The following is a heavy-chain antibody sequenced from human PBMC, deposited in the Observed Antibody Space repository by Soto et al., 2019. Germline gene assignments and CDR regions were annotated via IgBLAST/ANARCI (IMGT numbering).Heavy chain of an antibody. CDR1: GATFSSYT. D-gene: IGHD3-3*01. Sequence: QVQLVQSGAEVKKPGSSVKVSCKASGATFSSYTISWVRQAPGQGLEWMGRIIPILGIANYAQKFQGRVTITADKSTSTAYMELSSLRSEDTAVYYCARDRADYDFWSGYSWGQGTLVTVSS. CDR2: IIPILGIA. CDR3: ARDRADYDFWSGYS. J-gene: IGHJ5*02. V-gene: IGHV1-69*08.